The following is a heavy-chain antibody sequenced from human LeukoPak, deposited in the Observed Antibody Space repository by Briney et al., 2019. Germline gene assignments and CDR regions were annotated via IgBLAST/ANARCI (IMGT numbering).Heavy chain of an antibody. CDR2: ISTYNGNT. CDR3: ARDRSRVLRRLQFSYFDY. J-gene: IGHJ4*02. Sequence: VAAVKVSCKASGYTFTSYGISWVQQAPGQGREWMGWISTYNGNTNYAQKFQGRVTMTRDRSTSTVYMELSRLRSEDTAVYYCARDRSRVLRRLQFSYFDYWGRGALVTVSS. D-gene: IGHD4-11*01. CDR1: GYTFTSYG. V-gene: IGHV1-18*01.